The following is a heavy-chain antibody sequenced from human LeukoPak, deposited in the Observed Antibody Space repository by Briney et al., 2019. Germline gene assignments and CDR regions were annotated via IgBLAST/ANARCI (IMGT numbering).Heavy chain of an antibody. Sequence: ASVKVSCKASGGTFSSYAIHWVRQAPGQRLEWMGWINAGYDNTKYSQKFQGRVTITRDTSATTAYMELSSLRSEDTAVYYCAGSYCTTTDCYTWFDPWGQGTLVTVSS. CDR1: GGTFSSYA. D-gene: IGHD2-2*02. V-gene: IGHV1-3*01. CDR2: INAGYDNT. J-gene: IGHJ5*02. CDR3: AGSYCTTTDCYTWFDP.